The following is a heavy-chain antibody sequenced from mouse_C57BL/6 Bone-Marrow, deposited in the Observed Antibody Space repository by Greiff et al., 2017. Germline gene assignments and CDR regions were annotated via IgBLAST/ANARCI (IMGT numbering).Heavy chain of an antibody. CDR3: AREGGYDNY. Sequence: EVHLVESGGGLVKPGGSLKLSCAASGFTFSSYAMSWVRQTPEKRLEWVATISDGGSYTYSPDNVKGRFTISRDNAKNNLYLQMSHLKSEDTAMYYCAREGGYDNYWGQGTTLTVSS. CDR1: GFTFSSYA. V-gene: IGHV5-4*01. D-gene: IGHD2-2*01. CDR2: ISDGGSYT. J-gene: IGHJ2*01.